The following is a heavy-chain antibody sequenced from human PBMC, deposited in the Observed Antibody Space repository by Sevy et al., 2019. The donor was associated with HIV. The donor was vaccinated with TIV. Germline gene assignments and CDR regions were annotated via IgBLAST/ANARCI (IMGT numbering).Heavy chain of an antibody. D-gene: IGHD4-4*01. CDR1: GFAVSDNC. CDR3: ARDRVVHNDYIFVAYYYGMDV. Sequence: GGSLRLSCAVSGFAVSDNCMSWVRQSPGKGLEWVSVIFSGGRTSYADSVKGRFTVSRDGSKNKLYLQMDNLRAEDTATYYCARDRVVHNDYIFVAYYYGMDVWGQGTTVTVSS. CDR2: IFSGGRT. J-gene: IGHJ6*02. V-gene: IGHV3-53*01.